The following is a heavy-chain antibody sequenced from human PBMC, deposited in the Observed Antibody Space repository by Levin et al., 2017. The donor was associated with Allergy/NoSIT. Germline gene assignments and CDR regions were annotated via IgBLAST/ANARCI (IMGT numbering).Heavy chain of an antibody. CDR3: ARAMTDYLSRYFDY. V-gene: IGHV3-7*01. CDR1: GFSFSSYW. CDR2: IKQDGSEK. J-gene: IGHJ4*02. D-gene: IGHD2/OR15-2a*01. Sequence: ASETLSLTCAASGFSFSSYWMTWVRQAPGKGLEWVANIKQDGSEKYYVDSVKGRFTISRDNAKNSLYLQMNSLRAEDTGVYYCARAMTDYLSRYFDYWGQGILVTASS.